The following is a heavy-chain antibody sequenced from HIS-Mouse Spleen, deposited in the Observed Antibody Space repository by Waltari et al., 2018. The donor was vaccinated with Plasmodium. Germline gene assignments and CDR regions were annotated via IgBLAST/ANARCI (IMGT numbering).Heavy chain of an antibody. D-gene: IGHD6-13*01. J-gene: IGHJ4*02. V-gene: IGHV3-21*01. CDR3: ARDRSAAALLGY. Sequence: EVQLVESGGGLVKPGGSLRLSCAASGFTFSSYSMNWVRQAPGKGLEWASSISSSSSYIYYADSVKGRFTISRDNAKNSLYLQMNSLRAEDTAVYYCARDRSAAALLGYWGQGTLVTVSS. CDR2: ISSSSSYI. CDR1: GFTFSSYS.